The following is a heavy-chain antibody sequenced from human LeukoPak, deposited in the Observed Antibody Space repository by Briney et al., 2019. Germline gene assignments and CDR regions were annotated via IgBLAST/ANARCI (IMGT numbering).Heavy chain of an antibody. CDR2: INAGNGNT. D-gene: IGHD1-26*01. Sequence: ASVTVSCTASGYTFTSYAMHWVRQAPGQRLEWMGWINAGNGNTKYSQKFQGRVTITRDTSASTAYMELSSLRSEDTAVYYCARPIVGAADDAFDIWGQGTMVTVS. CDR1: GYTFTSYA. J-gene: IGHJ3*02. V-gene: IGHV1-3*01. CDR3: ARPIVGAADDAFDI.